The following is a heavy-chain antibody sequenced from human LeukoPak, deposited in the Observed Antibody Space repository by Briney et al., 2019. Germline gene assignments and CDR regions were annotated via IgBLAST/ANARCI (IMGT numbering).Heavy chain of an antibody. CDR1: GGSISSYY. D-gene: IGHD6-19*01. CDR3: APQSSIAVAGIDY. J-gene: IGHJ4*02. V-gene: IGHV4-59*01. Sequence: PSETLSLTCTVSGGSISSYYWSWIRQPPGKGLEWIGYVYDSGSTNYNPSLKSRVTISLDTAKNQFSLKLSSVTAADTAVYYCAPQSSIAVAGIDYWGQGTLVTVSS. CDR2: VYDSGST.